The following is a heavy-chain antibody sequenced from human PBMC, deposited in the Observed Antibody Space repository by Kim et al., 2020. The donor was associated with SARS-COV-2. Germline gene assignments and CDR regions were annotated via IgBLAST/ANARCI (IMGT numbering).Heavy chain of an antibody. CDR3: ARLWSPTAMVIRGAFDI. CDR1: GGSISSYY. D-gene: IGHD5-18*01. V-gene: IGHV4-59*01. Sequence: SETLSLTCTVSGGSISSYYWSWIRQPPGKGLEWIGYIYYSGSTNYNPSLKSRVTISVDTSKNQFSLKLSSVTAADTAVYYCARLWSPTAMVIRGAFDIWGQGTMVTVSS. J-gene: IGHJ3*02. CDR2: IYYSGST.